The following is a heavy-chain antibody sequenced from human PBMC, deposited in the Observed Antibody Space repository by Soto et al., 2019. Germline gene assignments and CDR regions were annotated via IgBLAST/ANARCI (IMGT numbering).Heavy chain of an antibody. Sequence: QVQLVQSGAEVKKPGSSVKVSCKASGGTFSSYAISWVRQAPGQGLEWMGGIIPIFGTANYAQKFQDRVMTTAKEPTSTAYMELSSMRSEDTAVYYCPSTTYYSDSRANYGRAFDFWRQGTMVTVSS. CDR3: PSTTYYSDSRANYGRAFDF. CDR1: GGTFSSYA. J-gene: IGHJ3*01. CDR2: IIPIFGTA. V-gene: IGHV1-69*01. D-gene: IGHD3-22*01.